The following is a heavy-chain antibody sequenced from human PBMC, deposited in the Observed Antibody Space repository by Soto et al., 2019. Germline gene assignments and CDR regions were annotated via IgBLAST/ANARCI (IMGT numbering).Heavy chain of an antibody. D-gene: IGHD3-22*01. CDR2: ISYDGSNK. CDR1: GFTFSSYA. V-gene: IGHV3-30-3*01. CDR3: ARADYDRVVEAFDI. Sequence: PXXSLRLSFAASGFTFSSYAMHWVLQAPGKGLEWVAVISYDGSNKYYADSVKGRFTISRDNSKNTLYLQMNSLRDEDTAVYYCARADYDRVVEAFDIWGQGTMVTVSS. J-gene: IGHJ3*02.